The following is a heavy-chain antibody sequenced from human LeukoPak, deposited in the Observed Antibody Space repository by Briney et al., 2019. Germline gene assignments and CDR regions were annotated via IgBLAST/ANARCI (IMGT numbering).Heavy chain of an antibody. CDR3: ARDEEGVVT. V-gene: IGHV4-59*12. CDR1: GVSISSYY. D-gene: IGHD3-3*01. Sequence: SETLSLTCTVSGVSISSYYWSWIRQPPGKGLEWIGYIYYSGSTNYNPSLKSRVTISVDTSKNQFSLKLSSVTAADTAVYYCARDEEGVVTWGQGTLVTVSS. J-gene: IGHJ5*02. CDR2: IYYSGST.